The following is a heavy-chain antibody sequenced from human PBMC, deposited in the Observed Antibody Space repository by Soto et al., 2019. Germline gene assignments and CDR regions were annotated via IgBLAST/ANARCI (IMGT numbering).Heavy chain of an antibody. CDR1: GGSISSYY. Sequence: QVQLQESGPGLVKPSETLSLTCTVSGGSISSYYWSWIRQPPGTGLDWIGYVYYSGSTNYNPARNSLVPTSVDTSKNQSSLKLRSVPAADTSVDYCARAPPPLYSSSWYYFDYWGQGTLVTVSS. CDR2: VYYSGST. J-gene: IGHJ4*02. V-gene: IGHV4-59*01. CDR3: ARAPPPLYSSSWYYFDY. D-gene: IGHD6-13*01.